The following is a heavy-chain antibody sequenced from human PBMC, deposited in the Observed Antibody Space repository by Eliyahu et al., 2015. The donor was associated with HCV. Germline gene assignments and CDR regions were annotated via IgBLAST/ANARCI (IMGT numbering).Heavy chain of an antibody. D-gene: IGHD6-19*01. CDR2: IIPIFGTA. V-gene: IGHV1-69*01. CDR1: GGTFSSYA. Sequence: QVQLVQSGAEVKKPGSSVKVSCKASGGTFSSYAISWVRQAPGQGLEWMGGIIPIFGTANYAQKFQGRVTITADESTSTAYMELSSLRSEDTAVYYCARETAGYSSGWYDGAWFDPWGQGTLVTVSS. CDR3: ARETAGYSSGWYDGAWFDP. J-gene: IGHJ5*02.